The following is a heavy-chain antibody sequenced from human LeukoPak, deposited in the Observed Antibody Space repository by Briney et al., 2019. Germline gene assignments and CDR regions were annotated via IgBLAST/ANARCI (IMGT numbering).Heavy chain of an antibody. V-gene: IGHV3-74*01. CDR1: GFTFSSYW. J-gene: IGHJ4*02. CDR3: ARPNDFWSGYYNY. Sequence: TGGSLRLSCAASGFTFSSYWMHWVRHAPGKGLVWVSRINSDGSSTSYADSVKGRFTISRDNAKNTLYLQMNSLRAEDTAVYYCARPNDFWSGYYNYWGQGTLVTVSS. D-gene: IGHD3-3*01. CDR2: INSDGSST.